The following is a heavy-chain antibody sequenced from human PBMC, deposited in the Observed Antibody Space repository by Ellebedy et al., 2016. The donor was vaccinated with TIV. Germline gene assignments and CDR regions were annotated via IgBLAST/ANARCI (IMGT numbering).Heavy chain of an antibody. D-gene: IGHD3-22*01. CDR2: ISSSGVRS. Sequence: GGSLRLSCAASGFTFRNFAMTWVRQAPGKGLEWVSSISSSGVRSDYAASVRGRVTISRDNSKSTLYLQMDSLRADDSAEYYCAKLDSSGYYYGRLDYWGQGTLVTVSS. V-gene: IGHV3-23*01. CDR3: AKLDSSGYYYGRLDY. CDR1: GFTFRNFA. J-gene: IGHJ4*02.